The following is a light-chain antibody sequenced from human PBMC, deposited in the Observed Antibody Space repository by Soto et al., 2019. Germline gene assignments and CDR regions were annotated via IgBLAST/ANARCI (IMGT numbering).Light chain of an antibody. J-gene: IGLJ1*01. CDR1: SSDVGGYDY. Sequence: QSVLTQPASVSGSPGQSITISCTGTSSDVGGYDYVSWYQQHPGKAPKLMIYEVTNRPSGVSIRFSASKSGDTASLTISGLQAEDEADYYCSLYTSSSTFVFGTGTKVTVL. V-gene: IGLV2-14*01. CDR2: EVT. CDR3: SLYTSSSTFV.